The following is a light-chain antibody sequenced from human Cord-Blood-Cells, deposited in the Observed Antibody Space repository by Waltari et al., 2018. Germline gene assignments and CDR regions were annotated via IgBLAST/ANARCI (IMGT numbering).Light chain of an antibody. CDR3: CSYAGSYTPWV. V-gene: IGLV2-11*01. CDR2: DVS. Sequence: QSALTQPRSVSGSPGQSVTISRTGTSSDVGGYNYVSWYQQHPGKAPKLMIYDVSKRPSGVPDRFSGSKSGNTASLTISGLQAEDEADYYCCSYAGSYTPWVFGGGTKLTVL. J-gene: IGLJ3*02. CDR1: SSDVGGYNY.